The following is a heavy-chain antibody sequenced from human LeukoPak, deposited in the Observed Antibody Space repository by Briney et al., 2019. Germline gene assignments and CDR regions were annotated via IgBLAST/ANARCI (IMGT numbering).Heavy chain of an antibody. V-gene: IGHV3-23*01. J-gene: IGHJ4*02. CDR2: ISDNEGKT. CDR1: GFTFNYYA. D-gene: IGHD2-21*02. CDR3: ARRDSFIPH. Sequence: PGGSLRLSCAASGFTFNYYAMSWVRQAPGKGLEWVSGISDNEGKTYYTDSVKGRFTISRDNTKNTVYLQMNILRADDTAVYFCARRDSFIPHWGQGTLVTVSS.